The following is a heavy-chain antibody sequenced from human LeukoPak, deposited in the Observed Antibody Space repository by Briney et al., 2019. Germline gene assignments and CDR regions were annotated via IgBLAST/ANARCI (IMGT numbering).Heavy chain of an antibody. V-gene: IGHV3-7*01. CDR3: ARVVGGYNDY. CDR1: GFTFSSYF. Sequence: GGSLRLSCAASGFTFSSYFMGWVRQAPGKGLEWVANIKEDGSEKYYVDSVKGRFTISRDNAKNSLYLQMNSLRAEDTAVYYCARVVGGYNDYWGQGTLVTVSS. D-gene: IGHD5-12*01. CDR2: IKEDGSEK. J-gene: IGHJ4*02.